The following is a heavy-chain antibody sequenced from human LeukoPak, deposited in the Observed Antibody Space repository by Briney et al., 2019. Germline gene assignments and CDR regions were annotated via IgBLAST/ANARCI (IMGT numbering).Heavy chain of an antibody. CDR1: GFTFSNYW. J-gene: IGHJ4*02. CDR3: AREPAVAGTYDY. D-gene: IGHD6-19*01. V-gene: IGHV3-7*01. CDR2: IKEDGSIE. Sequence: GGSLRLSCAASGFTFSNYWMSWVRQAPGKGLEWVANIKEDGSIEDDVDSVKGRFTVSRDNAKISLYLQMNSLRAEDTAVYYCAREPAVAGTYDYWGQGTLVTVSS.